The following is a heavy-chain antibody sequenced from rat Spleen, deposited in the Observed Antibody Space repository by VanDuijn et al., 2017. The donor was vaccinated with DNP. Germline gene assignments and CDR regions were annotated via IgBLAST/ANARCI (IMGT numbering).Heavy chain of an antibody. CDR2: ISYDGRST. V-gene: IGHV5-7*01. Sequence: EVQLVESGGGLVQPGRSLKLSCEISGFIFSDYGMAWVRQAPTKGLEWVATISYDGRSTYYRDSVKGRFTISRDNAESTLYPQMDSLRSEDTATYYCTRHDYYSSPYYAMDAWGQGTSVTVSS. J-gene: IGHJ4*01. D-gene: IGHD1-2*01. CDR1: GFIFSDYG. CDR3: TRHDYYSSPYYAMDA.